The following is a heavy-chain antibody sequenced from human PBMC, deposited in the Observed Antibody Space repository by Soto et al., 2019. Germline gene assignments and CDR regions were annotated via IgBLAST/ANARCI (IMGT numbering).Heavy chain of an antibody. Sequence: EVQLAESGGGLVQPGGSLRLSCAGSGFTFSNHYMDWVRQAPGKGLEWLGRIRNKPNGHTTEHAASVRGRFTISRDDSTNSVYLQMNSLKAEDTAVYYCSTTVITAPLFEYWGQGTVVTVSS. CDR1: GFTFSNHY. CDR3: STTVITAPLFEY. CDR2: IRNKPNGHTT. D-gene: IGHD1-20*01. V-gene: IGHV3-72*01. J-gene: IGHJ4*02.